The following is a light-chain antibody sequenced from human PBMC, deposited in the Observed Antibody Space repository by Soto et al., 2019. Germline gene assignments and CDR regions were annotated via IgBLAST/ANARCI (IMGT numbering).Light chain of an antibody. CDR2: GTS. V-gene: IGKV3-15*01. J-gene: IGKJ4*01. CDR1: QSVNTN. Sequence: EIVLTQSPATLSVSPGERATLSCRASQSVNTNLAWYQQKPGQGPRLLLYGTSTAATGVPARFSGSGSGTEFILTISSVHPEDSAVYFCQQHDDWPLTFGGGTQVEIQ. CDR3: QQHDDWPLT.